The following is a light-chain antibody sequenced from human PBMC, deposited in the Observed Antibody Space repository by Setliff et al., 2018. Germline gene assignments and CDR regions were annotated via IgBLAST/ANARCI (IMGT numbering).Light chain of an antibody. CDR1: QDISNF. J-gene: IGKJ4*02. CDR3: QQLISFPLT. Sequence: DIQLTQSPSFLFASVGDRVIITCRASQDISNFFAWYQQKPGKAPKILIWGASHLQSGVPSRFSGDRSGAEYTLTINFLQPEDFATYYCQQLISFPLTFGGGTKVDIK. CDR2: GAS. V-gene: IGKV1-9*01.